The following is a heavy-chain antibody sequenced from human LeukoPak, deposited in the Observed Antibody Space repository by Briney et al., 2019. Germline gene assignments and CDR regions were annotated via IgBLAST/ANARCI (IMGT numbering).Heavy chain of an antibody. CDR2: ISWNSGSI. Sequence: GGSLRLSCAASGFTFDDYAMHWVRQAPGKGLEWVSGISWNSGSIGYADSVKGRFTISRDNAKNSLYLQMNSLRAEDTALYYCAKALDSSSWYVFGYWGQGTLVTVSS. V-gene: IGHV3-9*01. CDR3: AKALDSSSWYVFGY. D-gene: IGHD6-13*01. J-gene: IGHJ4*02. CDR1: GFTFDDYA.